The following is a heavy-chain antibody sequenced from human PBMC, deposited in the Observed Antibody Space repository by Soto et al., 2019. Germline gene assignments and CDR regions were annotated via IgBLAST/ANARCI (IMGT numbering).Heavy chain of an antibody. CDR3: ARDPVPYDSSEYWFDP. D-gene: IGHD3-22*01. CDR1: GYTFTSYY. CDR2: INPIGGST. V-gene: IGHV1-46*01. J-gene: IGHJ5*02. Sequence: ASVKVSCKASGYTFTSYYMHWVRQAPGQGLEWMEIINPIGGSTSYAQKFQGRVTMTRDTSTSTVYMELSSLRSEDTAVYYCARDPVPYDSSEYWFDPWGQGTLVTVSS.